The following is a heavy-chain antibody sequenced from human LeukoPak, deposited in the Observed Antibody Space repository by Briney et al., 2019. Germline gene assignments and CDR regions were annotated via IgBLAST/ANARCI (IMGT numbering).Heavy chain of an antibody. J-gene: IGHJ5*02. Sequence: ASVKVSCKASGGTFSSYAISWVRQATGQGLEWMGWMNPNSGNTGYAQKFQGRVTITRNTSISTAYMELSSLRSEDTAVYYCARGAPLEWVYNWFDPWGQGTLVTVSS. CDR2: MNPNSGNT. CDR1: GGTFSSYA. D-gene: IGHD3-3*01. CDR3: ARGAPLEWVYNWFDP. V-gene: IGHV1-8*03.